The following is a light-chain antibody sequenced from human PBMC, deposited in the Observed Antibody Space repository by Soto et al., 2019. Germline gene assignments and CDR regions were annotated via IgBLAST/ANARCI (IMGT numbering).Light chain of an antibody. CDR1: QSIRSS. J-gene: IGKJ5*01. V-gene: IGKV3-11*01. CDR3: QQRGEWPPGAT. CDR2: ETS. Sequence: EIVLTQSPGTLSLSPGDRATLSCRASQSIRSSLAWYQQKPGQAPRLLIYETSTRATGIPARFSGSGSGTDFTLTIFSLKTEDSAVYYCQQRGEWPPGATFGQGTRLEI.